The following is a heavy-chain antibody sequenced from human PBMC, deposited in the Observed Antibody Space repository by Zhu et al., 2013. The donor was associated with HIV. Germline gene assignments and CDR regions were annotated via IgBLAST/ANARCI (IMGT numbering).Heavy chain of an antibody. D-gene: IGHD5-12*01. Sequence: QVQLVQSGAEVRKPGSSMKVSCTTSRVTFRSYSIIWVRQAPGQGLEWMGGIMPILGKAHLAQKFQGRVTLSADESTSTAYLELSSLTSEDTAVYFCAIMGVWWLRNTYWGQGTQVIVSS. CDR2: IMPILGKA. CDR1: RVTFRSYS. CDR3: AIMGVWWLRNTY. V-gene: IGHV1-69*01. J-gene: IGHJ4*02.